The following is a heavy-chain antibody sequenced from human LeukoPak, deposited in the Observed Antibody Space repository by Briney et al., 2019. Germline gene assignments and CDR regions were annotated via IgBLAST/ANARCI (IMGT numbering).Heavy chain of an antibody. V-gene: IGHV3-72*01. J-gene: IGHJ2*01. CDR2: IRNKANTYTT. CDR1: GFTFSGYY. CDR3: ARAGVGTRYFDL. Sequence: GGSLRLSCAASGFTFSGYYMDWVRQASGKGLDWVARIRNKANTYTTEYAASVKGRFTISRDESKNSLYLQMNSLKTEDTAVYFCARAGVGTRYFDLWGRGTLVTVSS. D-gene: IGHD6-13*01.